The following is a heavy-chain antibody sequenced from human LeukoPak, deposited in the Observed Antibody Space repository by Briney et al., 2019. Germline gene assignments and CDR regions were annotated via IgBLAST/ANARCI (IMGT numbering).Heavy chain of an antibody. V-gene: IGHV3-48*01. J-gene: IGHJ6*03. CDR2: IDARSGIT. CDR3: ARSYSSTPQYYYYYYMDV. CDR1: GFTFTIFG. D-gene: IGHD6-13*01. Sequence: GGSLRLSCAASGFTFTIFGLNWVRQAPGKGPEWVSYIDARSGITYYADSVQGRFTISRDNSKNTLYLQMNSLRAEDTAVYYCARSYSSTPQYYYYYYMDVWGKGTTVTVSS.